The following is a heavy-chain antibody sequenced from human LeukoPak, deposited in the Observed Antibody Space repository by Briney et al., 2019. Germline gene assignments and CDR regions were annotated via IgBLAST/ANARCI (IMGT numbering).Heavy chain of an antibody. CDR1: GFTFDDYG. D-gene: IGHD6-13*01. CDR2: INWNGGST. Sequence: PGGSLRLSCAACGFTFDDYGMSLVRQAPGKGLEWVSGINWNGGSTGYADSVKGRFTISRDNAKNSLYLQMNSLRAEDTALYHCARGVGSSWSFDYWGQGTLVTVSS. CDR3: ARGVGSSWSFDY. J-gene: IGHJ4*02. V-gene: IGHV3-20*01.